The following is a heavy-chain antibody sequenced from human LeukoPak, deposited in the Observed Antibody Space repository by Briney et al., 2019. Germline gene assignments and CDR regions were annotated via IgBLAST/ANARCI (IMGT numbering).Heavy chain of an antibody. D-gene: IGHD6-19*01. CDR2: IKEDGSIQ. J-gene: IGHJ4*02. Sequence: PGGSLRLSCAASGFTVSGNYMSWVRQAPGKGLEWLANIKEDGSIQYYLDSVGGRFTISRDNAKTSVYLQLNSLRADDTAVYYCARDVWTGVAVSDYWGQGTLVTVSS. CDR1: GFTVSGNY. CDR3: ARDVWTGVAVSDY. V-gene: IGHV3-7*01.